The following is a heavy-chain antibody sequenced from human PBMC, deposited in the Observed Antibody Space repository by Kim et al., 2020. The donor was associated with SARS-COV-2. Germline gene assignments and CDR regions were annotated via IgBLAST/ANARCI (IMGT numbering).Heavy chain of an antibody. J-gene: IGHJ6*02. D-gene: IGHD4-17*01. CDR3: ARRQSTVTPRSYYYYGMDV. CDR2: IDPSDSYT. Sequence: GESLKISCKGSGYSFTSYWFSWVRQMPGKGLEWMGRIDPSDSYTNYSPSFQGHVTISADKSISTAYLQWSSLKASDTAMYYCARRQSTVTPRSYYYYGMDVWGQGTTVTVSS. CDR1: GYSFTSYW. V-gene: IGHV5-10-1*01.